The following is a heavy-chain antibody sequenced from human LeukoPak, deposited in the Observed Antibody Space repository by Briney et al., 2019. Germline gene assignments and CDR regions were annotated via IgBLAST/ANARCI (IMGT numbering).Heavy chain of an antibody. V-gene: IGHV1-2*02. CDR2: INPNSGGT. CDR3: ARVRRGFGEHKTHDAFDI. J-gene: IGHJ3*02. D-gene: IGHD3-10*01. CDR1: GYTFSDYY. Sequence: ASVKVSCKASGYTFSDYYVHWVRQAPGQGLEWKGWINPNSGGTNYAQKFQGRVTMTRDTSISTAYMELSRLRSDDTAVYYCARVRRGFGEHKTHDAFDIWGQGTMVTVSS.